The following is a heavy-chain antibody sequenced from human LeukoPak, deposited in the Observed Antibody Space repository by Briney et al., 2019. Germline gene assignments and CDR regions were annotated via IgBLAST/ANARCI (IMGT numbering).Heavy chain of an antibody. CDR3: ARGGVSDLVHLLEN. J-gene: IGHJ4*02. D-gene: IGHD1-1*01. Sequence: SETLSLTCAVYGGSFSGYYWNWIRQSPGKGLEWIGEINHSGSTNHNPSLKSRVTISVDTSKNQFSLKVSSVTAADTAVYYCARGGVSDLVHLLENWGQGTLVTVSS. V-gene: IGHV4-34*01. CDR1: GGSFSGYY. CDR2: INHSGST.